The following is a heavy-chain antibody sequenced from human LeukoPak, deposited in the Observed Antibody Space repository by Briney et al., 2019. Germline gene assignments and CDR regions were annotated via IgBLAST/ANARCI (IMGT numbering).Heavy chain of an antibody. CDR3: AREQTGDRNFDY. CDR1: GDSVSSNTAA. J-gene: IGHJ4*02. V-gene: IGHV6-1*01. Sequence: SQTLSLTCAISGDSVSSNTAAWNWIRQFPSRGLEWLGRTYYRSKWYNNYAVSMKSRISINPDTSKNQFSLQLKSVTPEDTAVYYCAREQTGDRNFDYWGQGTLVTVSS. CDR2: TYYRSKWYN. D-gene: IGHD7-27*01.